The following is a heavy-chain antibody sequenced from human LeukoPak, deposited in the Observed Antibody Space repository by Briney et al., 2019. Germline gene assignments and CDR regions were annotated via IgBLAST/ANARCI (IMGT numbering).Heavy chain of an antibody. CDR3: ARDSGGDYYCSGSYYNY. Sequence: GGSLRLSCAASGFTFSSYGMHWVRQAPGKGLEWVAVIWYDGSNKYYADSVKGRFTISRDNSKNTLYLQMNSLRAEDTAVYYCARDSGGDYYCSGSYYNYWGQGTLVTVSS. V-gene: IGHV3-33*01. D-gene: IGHD3-10*01. CDR2: IWYDGSNK. J-gene: IGHJ4*02. CDR1: GFTFSSYG.